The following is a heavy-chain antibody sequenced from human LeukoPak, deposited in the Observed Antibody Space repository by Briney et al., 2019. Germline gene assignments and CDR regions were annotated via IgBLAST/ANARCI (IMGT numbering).Heavy chain of an antibody. CDR3: ARTRIAAAGITFDF. CDR2: ISSSDNYL. Sequence: GGSLRLSCAASGFTFSSYGMHWVRQAPGKGLEWVSSISSSDNYLYYADSVKGRFTISRDNAKNSLYLQMNSLRAGDTAVYYCARTRIAAAGITFDFWGQGTLVTVSS. D-gene: IGHD6-13*01. V-gene: IGHV3-21*01. CDR1: GFTFSSYG. J-gene: IGHJ4*02.